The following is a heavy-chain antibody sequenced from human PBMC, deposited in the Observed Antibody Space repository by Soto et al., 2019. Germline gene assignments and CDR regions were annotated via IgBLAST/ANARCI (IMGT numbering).Heavy chain of an antibody. J-gene: IGHJ4*02. Sequence: PSETLSLTCSVSGGSISSGDYYWNWIRQSPGKGLEWIGSIFYTGKTHYNPSLKSRSTISVDASKNEFSLRLSSVTAADTALYYCARTEDGYNTNFEYWGQGALVTVSS. D-gene: IGHD5-18*01. CDR1: GGSISSGDYY. V-gene: IGHV4-30-4*01. CDR2: IFYTGKT. CDR3: ARTEDGYNTNFEY.